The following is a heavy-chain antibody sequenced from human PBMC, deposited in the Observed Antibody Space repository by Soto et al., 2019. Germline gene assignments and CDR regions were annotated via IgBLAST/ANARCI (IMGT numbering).Heavy chain of an antibody. J-gene: IGHJ4*02. V-gene: IGHV1-69*06. CDR1: GGTFSSYA. Sequence: ASVKVSCKASGGTFSSYAISWVRQAPGQGLEWMGGIIPIFGTANYAQKFQGRVTITADKSTSTAYMELSSLRSEDTAVYYCARLPRENYFDYWGQGTLVTVSS. CDR3: ARLPRENYFDY. CDR2: IIPIFGTA.